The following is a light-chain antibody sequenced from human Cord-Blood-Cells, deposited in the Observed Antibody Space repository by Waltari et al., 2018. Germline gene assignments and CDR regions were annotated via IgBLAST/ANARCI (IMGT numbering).Light chain of an antibody. V-gene: IGLV2-11*01. Sequence: QSALTQPRSVSGSPGQSVTISCTGTSSDVGGYNYVSWYQQHPGQAPKLMIYDVSKRPSGVPDRFSGSKSGNTAALAISGRQAEDEADYYCCSYAGSYTSYVFGTGTKVTVL. J-gene: IGLJ1*01. CDR2: DVS. CDR3: CSYAGSYTSYV. CDR1: SSDVGGYNY.